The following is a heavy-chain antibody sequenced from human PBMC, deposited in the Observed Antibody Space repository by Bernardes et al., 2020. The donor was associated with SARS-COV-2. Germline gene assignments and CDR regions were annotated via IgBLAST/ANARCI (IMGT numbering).Heavy chain of an antibody. CDR3: ARDQVLRFLEWGYYYYGMDV. V-gene: IGHV4-61*01. CDR1: GGSVSSGSYY. Sequence: SETLSLTCTVSGGSVSSGSYYWSWILQPPGKGLEWIGYIYYSGSTNYNPSLKSRVTISVDTSKNQFSLKLSSVTAADTAVYYCARDQVLRFLEWGYYYYGMDVWGQGTTVTVSS. CDR2: IYYSGST. J-gene: IGHJ6*02. D-gene: IGHD3-3*01.